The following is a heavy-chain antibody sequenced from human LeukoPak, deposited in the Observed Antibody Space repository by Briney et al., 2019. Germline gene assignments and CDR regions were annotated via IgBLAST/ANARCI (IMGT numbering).Heavy chain of an antibody. D-gene: IGHD6-13*01. CDR1: GFTFSSYA. Sequence: GGSLRLSCAASGFTFSSYAMSWVRQAPGKGLEWVSAISGSGGSTYYADSVKGRFTISRDNSKNTLYLQMNSLRSEDTAVYYCARAPQDSSSPYYYYYYMDVWGKGTTVTVSS. J-gene: IGHJ6*03. V-gene: IGHV3-23*01. CDR3: ARAPQDSSSPYYYYYYMDV. CDR2: ISGSGGST.